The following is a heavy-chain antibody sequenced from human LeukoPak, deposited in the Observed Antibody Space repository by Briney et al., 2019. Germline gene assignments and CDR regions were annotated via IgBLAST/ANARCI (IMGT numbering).Heavy chain of an antibody. D-gene: IGHD3-10*01. Sequence: ASVTVSCQASGGTFSSYAISWVRQAPKEVLEWMGRIIPISGIANYAQTFQDRVTITADKSTSTAYMELSSLRSEDTAVYYCASNRYYGSEYYYGMDVWGQGTTVTVSS. J-gene: IGHJ6*02. V-gene: IGHV1-69*04. CDR3: ASNRYYGSEYYYGMDV. CDR1: GGTFSSYA. CDR2: IIPISGIA.